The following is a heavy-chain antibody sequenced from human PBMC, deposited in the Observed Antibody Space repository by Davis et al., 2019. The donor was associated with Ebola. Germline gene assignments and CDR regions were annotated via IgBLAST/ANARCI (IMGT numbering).Heavy chain of an antibody. CDR3: ARMIIMVTLFDY. CDR1: GYTFTGYY. CDR2: INPNSGGT. V-gene: IGHV1-2*06. D-gene: IGHD2-21*02. Sequence: ASVKVSCKASGYTFTGYYMHWVRQAPGQGLEWMGRINPNSGGTNYAQKFQGRVTMTRDTSISTAYMELSRLRADDTAVYYCARMIIMVTLFDYWGQGSLVTVSS. J-gene: IGHJ4*02.